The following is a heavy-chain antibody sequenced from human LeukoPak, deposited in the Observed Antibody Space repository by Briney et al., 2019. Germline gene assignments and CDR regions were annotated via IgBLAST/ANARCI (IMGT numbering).Heavy chain of an antibody. CDR1: GFTFSNHW. CDR2: INSDGNST. Sequence: GGSLRLSCAASGFTFSNHWMHWVRQAPGKGLVWVSRINSDGNSTSYADPVKGRFTISRDNAKNTLYLQMNSLRAEDTAVYYCARRRYCSSTNCYGDWFDPWGQGTLVTVSS. V-gene: IGHV3-74*01. J-gene: IGHJ5*02. D-gene: IGHD2-2*01. CDR3: ARRRYCSSTNCYGDWFDP.